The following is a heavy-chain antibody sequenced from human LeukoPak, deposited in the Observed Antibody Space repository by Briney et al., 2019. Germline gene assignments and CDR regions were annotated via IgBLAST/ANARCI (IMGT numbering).Heavy chain of an antibody. CDR2: IYYSGST. Sequence: SETLSLTCTVSGGSISSGDYYWSWIRQPPGKGLEWIGYIYYSGSTYYNPSLKSRVTISVDTSKNQFSLKLSSVTAADTAVYYCARDRQQQSSYYYYGMGVWGQGTTVTVSS. CDR3: ARDRQQQSSYYYYGMGV. D-gene: IGHD6-13*01. CDR1: GGSISSGDYY. J-gene: IGHJ6*02. V-gene: IGHV4-30-4*01.